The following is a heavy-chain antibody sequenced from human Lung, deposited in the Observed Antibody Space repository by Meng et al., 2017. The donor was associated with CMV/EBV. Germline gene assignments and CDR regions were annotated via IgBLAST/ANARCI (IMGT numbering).Heavy chain of an antibody. CDR1: NGSFNNYY. V-gene: IGHV4-34*01. CDR2: ITHSGTT. Sequence: SETLSLXCAVYNGSFNNYYWSWIRQPPGKGLEWIGYITHSGTTNYNPSLKSRVTLSVDTTNNQFSLRLTSVTATDTATYYCAGDNSVRGDYYCVFDVWGQGXTVTVSS. CDR3: AGDNSVRGDYYCVFDV. J-gene: IGHJ3*01. D-gene: IGHD2-21*02.